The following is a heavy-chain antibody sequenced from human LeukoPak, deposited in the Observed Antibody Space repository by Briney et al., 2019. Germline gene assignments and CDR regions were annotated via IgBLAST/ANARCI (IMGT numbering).Heavy chain of an antibody. CDR2: ISNSGSI. CDR3: ARHYCSDAKCYYFDS. CDR1: LGSLSIYF. D-gene: IGHD2-15*01. Sequence: PETLSLTPTLSLGSLSIYFWSCGPPPPGEGRGWIGFISNSGSINYNTSPKSRATLSADTSEKQVSLKLSSVTTADTAVYCFARHYCSDAKCYYFDSWGQGALVSVSS. J-gene: IGHJ4*02. V-gene: IGHV4-59*01.